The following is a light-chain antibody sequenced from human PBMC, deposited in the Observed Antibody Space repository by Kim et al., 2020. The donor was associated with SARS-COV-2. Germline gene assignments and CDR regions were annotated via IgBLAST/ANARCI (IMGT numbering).Light chain of an antibody. CDR2: GAT. CDR1: QGIRNY. CDR3: QKDNSAPRT. J-gene: IGKJ1*01. Sequence: ASVGDRVTITCRASQGIRNYLAWYQQRPGKVPKLLIYGATTLQSGVPSRFSGSGSGTDFTLTIRSLQLEDVATYYCQKDNSAPRTFGQGTKVDIK. V-gene: IGKV1-27*01.